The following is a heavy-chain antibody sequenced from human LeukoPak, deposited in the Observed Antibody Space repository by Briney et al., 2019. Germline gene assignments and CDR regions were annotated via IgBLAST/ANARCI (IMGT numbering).Heavy chain of an antibody. D-gene: IGHD3-22*01. CDR3: AREPNYYDSIMVDY. V-gene: IGHV1-2*06. CDR1: GYTFTGYY. Sequence: ASVKVSCKASGYTFTGYYMHWVRQAPGQGLEWMGRINPNSGDTNYAQKFQGRVTMPRDTSISTAYMELSRLRSDDTAVYYCAREPNYYDSIMVDYWGQGTLVTVSS. CDR2: INPNSGDT. J-gene: IGHJ4*02.